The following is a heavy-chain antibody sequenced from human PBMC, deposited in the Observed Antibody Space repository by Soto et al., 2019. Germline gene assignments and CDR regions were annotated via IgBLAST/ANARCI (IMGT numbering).Heavy chain of an antibody. Sequence: EEQLVESGGGLVQPGGSLRLSYVASGFILSGYDMHWVRQATGEGLEWVSAIGTAGDPYYSGSVKGRFTISRGNAENSVYLQMNSLRAGDTAVYYCARAGYDSSGYYFYAMDVWGPGTTVTVSS. CDR2: IGTAGDP. J-gene: IGHJ6*02. CDR1: GFILSGYD. D-gene: IGHD3-22*01. CDR3: ARAGYDSSGYYFYAMDV. V-gene: IGHV3-13*05.